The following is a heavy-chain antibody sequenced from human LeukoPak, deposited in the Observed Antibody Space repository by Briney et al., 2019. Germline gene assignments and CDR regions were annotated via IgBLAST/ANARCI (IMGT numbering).Heavy chain of an antibody. CDR3: ARGRGTIYMFDY. CDR1: GFTFNRYW. CDR2: INSDGSST. V-gene: IGHV3-74*01. Sequence: GGSLRLSSAASGFTFNRYWMHWVRQVPGLGLVWAPRINSDGSSTTYADSVKGRFTISRDNARNTLYLQMNSLRAEDTAVYYCARGRGTIYMFDYWGQGTLVTVSS. D-gene: IGHD2/OR15-2a*01. J-gene: IGHJ4*02.